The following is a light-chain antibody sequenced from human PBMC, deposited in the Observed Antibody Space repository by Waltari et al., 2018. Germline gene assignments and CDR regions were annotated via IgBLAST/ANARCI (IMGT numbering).Light chain of an antibody. J-gene: IGKJ1*01. CDR3: QHYVNLPVT. Sequence: CRSSQSVSRAVAWYQQKPGQAPRLLIYAASTRATGVPDRFSGSGSGTDFSLTISRLDPEDFAVYYCQHYVNLPVTFGQGTKVEI. CDR1: QSVSRAV. V-gene: IGKV3-20*01. CDR2: AAS.